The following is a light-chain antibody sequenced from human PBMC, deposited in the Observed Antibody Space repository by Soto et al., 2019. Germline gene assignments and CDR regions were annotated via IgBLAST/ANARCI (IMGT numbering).Light chain of an antibody. J-gene: IGKJ1*01. CDR1: QGIRTE. CDR2: GAS. CDR3: LQDYEYPRT. Sequence: AIQMTQSPSSLSASVGDRVTITCRASQGIRTELGWYQQKPGKAPKLLIYGASTLQGGVPSRISGSGSGTDFTLTISSRQPEDFATYYCLQDYEYPRTFGQGTKVEIK. V-gene: IGKV1-6*01.